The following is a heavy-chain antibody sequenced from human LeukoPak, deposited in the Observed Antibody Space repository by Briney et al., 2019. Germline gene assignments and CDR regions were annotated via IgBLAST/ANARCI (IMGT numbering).Heavy chain of an antibody. V-gene: IGHV2-5*08. D-gene: IGHD3-10*01. Sequence: PSETLSLTCTVSGGSISSYYWSWIRQPPGKALEWLALIYWDDDKRYSPSLKSRLTITKDTSKNQVVLTVTNMDPVDTATYFCAHTSRSYLNYFDPWGQGSLVTVSS. CDR3: AHTSRSYLNYFDP. J-gene: IGHJ5*02. CDR2: IYWDDDK. CDR1: GGSISSYYW.